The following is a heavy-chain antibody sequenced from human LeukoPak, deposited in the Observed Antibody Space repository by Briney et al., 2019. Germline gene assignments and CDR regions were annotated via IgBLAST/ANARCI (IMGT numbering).Heavy chain of an antibody. Sequence: SETLSLTCIVSGVSISRYYWNWIRQPPGQGLEWIGYIYYSGSTNDNPTLKSRVPISIDTSTDQLSLTLNSVTAAHTAEYYCARSETTVSRGPRGFDIWGQGTMVTVSS. CDR1: GVSISRYY. CDR3: ARSETTVSRGPRGFDI. J-gene: IGHJ3*02. CDR2: IYYSGST. D-gene: IGHD4-17*01. V-gene: IGHV4-59*01.